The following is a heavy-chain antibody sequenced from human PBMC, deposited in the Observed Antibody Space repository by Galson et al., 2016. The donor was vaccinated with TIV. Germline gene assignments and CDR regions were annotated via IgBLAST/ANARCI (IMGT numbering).Heavy chain of an antibody. D-gene: IGHD6-19*01. J-gene: IGHJ4*02. CDR3: AREKAGPGY. Sequence: SVKVSCKASGYTFRNYAMNWMRQAPGQGFEWMGWINTDTGHPTYAQGFTGRFVFSLDTSVNTAYLEITSLRTEGTAVYYCAREKAGPGYWGQGTLITVSS. CDR1: GYTFRNYA. CDR2: INTDTGHP. V-gene: IGHV7-4-1*02.